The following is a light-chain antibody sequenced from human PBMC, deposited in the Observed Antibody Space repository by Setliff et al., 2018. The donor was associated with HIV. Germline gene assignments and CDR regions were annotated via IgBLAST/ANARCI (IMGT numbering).Light chain of an antibody. V-gene: IGLV1-44*01. CDR3: ASWDDSLNGRGV. Sequence: LTQPPSASGTPGQKVTISCSGSSSNIGSNVVNWYQHVPGTAPKLLIYSDNQRASGIPDRFSASKSGTSASLAINGLQSEDEADYYCASWDDSLNGRGVFGGGTKVTVL. J-gene: IGLJ3*02. CDR1: SSNIGSNV. CDR2: SDN.